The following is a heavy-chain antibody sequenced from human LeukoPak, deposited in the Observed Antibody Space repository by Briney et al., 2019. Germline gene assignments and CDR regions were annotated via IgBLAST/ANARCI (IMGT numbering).Heavy chain of an antibody. J-gene: IGHJ6*03. Sequence: PSETLSLTCAVYGGSFSGYYWSWIRQPPGKGLEWIGEINHSGSTNYNPSLKSRVTISVDTSKNQFSLKLSSVTAADTAVYYCARAAGTFYYYYYYMDVWGKGTTVTISS. CDR2: INHSGST. D-gene: IGHD6-13*01. CDR1: GGSFSGYY. CDR3: ARAAGTFYYYYYYMDV. V-gene: IGHV4-34*01.